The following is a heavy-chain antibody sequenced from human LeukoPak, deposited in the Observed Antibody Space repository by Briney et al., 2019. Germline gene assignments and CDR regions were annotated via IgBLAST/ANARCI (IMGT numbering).Heavy chain of an antibody. CDR3: AKGHTYGLGESYLDI. J-gene: IGHJ4*02. CDR1: GYTFDDYA. D-gene: IGHD5-18*01. CDR2: ISWNSGSI. V-gene: IGHV3-9*01. Sequence: GVSLRLSCEASGYTFDDYAMHWVRQAPGKGLEWVSGISWNSGSIGYADSVKGRFSISRDNGKNSLYLQMNSLRTEDTALYYCAKGHTYGLGESYLDIWGQGTLVSVSS.